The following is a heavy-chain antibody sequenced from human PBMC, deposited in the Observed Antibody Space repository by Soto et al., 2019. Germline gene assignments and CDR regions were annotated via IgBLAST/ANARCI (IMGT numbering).Heavy chain of an antibody. D-gene: IGHD5-12*01. CDR1: GFTFSDHY. J-gene: IGHJ4*02. Sequence: EVQLVESGGGLVQPGGSLRLSCAASGFTFSDHYMDWVRQSPGKGLEWVGRSRNKARSYTTDYAASVKGRFTISRDGSKSSVYLQMNSPGTEDTAVYYCGRGLPTTGFDYWGQGVLVAVSS. CDR2: SRNKARSYTT. V-gene: IGHV3-72*01. CDR3: GRGLPTTGFDY.